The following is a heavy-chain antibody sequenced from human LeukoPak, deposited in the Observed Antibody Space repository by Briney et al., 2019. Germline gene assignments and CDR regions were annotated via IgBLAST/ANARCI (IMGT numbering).Heavy chain of an antibody. J-gene: IGHJ5*02. CDR1: GYTFTSYA. Sequence: GASVNVSCKASGYTFTSYAMHWVRQAPGQRLEWMGWINAGNGNTKYSQKFQGRVTITRDTSASTAYMELSSLRSEDTAVYYCARDLGSWYWFDPWGQGTLVTVSS. CDR2: INAGNGNT. D-gene: IGHD6-13*01. V-gene: IGHV1-3*01. CDR3: ARDLGSWYWFDP.